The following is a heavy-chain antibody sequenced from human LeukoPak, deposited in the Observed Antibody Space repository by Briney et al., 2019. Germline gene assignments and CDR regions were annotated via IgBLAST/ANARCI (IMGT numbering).Heavy chain of an antibody. CDR1: GFTFSNYA. J-gene: IGHJ4*02. CDR3: ARTTVVTLIDY. V-gene: IGHV3-30-3*01. CDR2: ISNDGNSR. D-gene: IGHD4-23*01. Sequence: GGSLRLSCAASGFTFSNYATHWVRQAPGKGLEWMAVISNDGNSRYYADSVKGRFTVSRDNAKNSLYLLMNSLRAEDTAVYYCARTTVVTLIDYWGQGTLVTVSS.